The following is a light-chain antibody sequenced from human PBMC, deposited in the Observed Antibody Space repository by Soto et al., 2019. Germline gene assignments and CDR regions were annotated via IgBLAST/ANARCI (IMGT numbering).Light chain of an antibody. Sequence: IQLTHSPSSLSASVGDRVTITCRASQGISNYLAWYQQKPGKAPKLLIYAASTLQSGVPSRFSGSGSGTDFTLTISSLQPEDFATYYCQRLSHAFGGGTKVDIK. V-gene: IGKV1-9*01. CDR2: AAS. J-gene: IGKJ4*01. CDR1: QGISNY. CDR3: QRLSHA.